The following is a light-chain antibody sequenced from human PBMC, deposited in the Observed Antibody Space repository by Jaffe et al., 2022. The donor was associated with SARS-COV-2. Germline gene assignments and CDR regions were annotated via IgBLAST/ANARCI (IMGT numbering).Light chain of an antibody. J-gene: IGKJ1*01. CDR3: QQYRT. CDR1: QSISSSY. Sequence: EIVLTQSPGTLSLSPGERATLSCRTSQSISSSYLAWYQQKPGQAPRLLIYGASNRATGIPDRFSGSGSMTDFTLIISRLEPEDFAIYYCQQYRTFGQGTKVEIK. CDR2: GAS. V-gene: IGKV3-20*01.